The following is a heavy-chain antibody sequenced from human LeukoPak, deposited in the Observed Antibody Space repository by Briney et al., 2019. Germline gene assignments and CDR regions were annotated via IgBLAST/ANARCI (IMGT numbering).Heavy chain of an antibody. CDR1: GGSISSHF. D-gene: IGHD4-17*01. CDR3: ARQTMTTADAFAI. CDR2: IYYSGST. V-gene: IGHV4-59*08. J-gene: IGHJ3*02. Sequence: SETLSLTCTVSGGSISSHFWSWIRQPPGKGLEWIAYIYYSGSTDYNPSLKSRVTISVDTSKNQFSLKLSSVTAADTAVYYCARQTMTTADAFAIWGQGTMVTVSS.